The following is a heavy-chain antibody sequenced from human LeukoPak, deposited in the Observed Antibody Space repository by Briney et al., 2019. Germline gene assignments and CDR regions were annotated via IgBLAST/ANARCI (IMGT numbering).Heavy chain of an antibody. CDR1: GYTFTSYY. CDR2: INPSGGST. V-gene: IGHV1-46*01. Sequence: ASVKVSCKASGYTFTSYYMHWVRQAPGQGLEWMGIINPSGGSTSYAQKFQGRVTMTRDTSTSTAYMELSSLRSEDTAVYYCASEPGLYCSGGSCYPNWFDPWGQGTLVTVSS. D-gene: IGHD2-15*01. J-gene: IGHJ5*02. CDR3: ASEPGLYCSGGSCYPNWFDP.